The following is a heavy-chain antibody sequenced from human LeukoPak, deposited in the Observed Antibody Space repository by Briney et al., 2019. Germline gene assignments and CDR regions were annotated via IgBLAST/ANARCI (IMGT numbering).Heavy chain of an antibody. Sequence: GGSLRLSCAASGFTFSSYAMHWVRQAPGKGLEWVAVISYDGSNKYYADSVKGRFTISRDNSKNTLYLQMNSLRAEDTAVYYCAKEFALGFDYWGQGTLVTVSS. J-gene: IGHJ4*02. CDR1: GFTFSSYA. CDR2: ISYDGSNK. CDR3: AKEFALGFDY. V-gene: IGHV3-30-3*01. D-gene: IGHD3-10*01.